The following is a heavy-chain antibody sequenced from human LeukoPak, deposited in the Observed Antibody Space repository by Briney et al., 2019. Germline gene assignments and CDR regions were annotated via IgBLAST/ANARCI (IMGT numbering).Heavy chain of an antibody. CDR3: ARGSEELRFDY. V-gene: IGHV4-59*08. Sequence: PSETLSLTCTVSGGSISSYYWSWIRQPPGKGLEWIGYIYYSGSTNYNPSLKSRVTISVDTSKNQFSLKLSSVTAADTAVYYCARGSEELRFDYWGQGTLVTVSS. CDR1: GGSISSYY. CDR2: IYYSGST. J-gene: IGHJ4*02. D-gene: IGHD1-26*01.